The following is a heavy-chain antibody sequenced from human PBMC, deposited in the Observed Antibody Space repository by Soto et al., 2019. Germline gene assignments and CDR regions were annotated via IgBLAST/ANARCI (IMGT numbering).Heavy chain of an antibody. V-gene: IGHV1-69*01. CDR2: IIPIFGTA. Sequence: QVQLVQSGAEVKKPGSSVKVSCKASGGTFSSYAISWVRQAPGQGLEWMGGIIPIFGTANYAQKFQGRVTITADESTSTAYMELSSLRSEDTAVYYCARDEEMATISGWGYYGMDGWGQGTTVTVSS. D-gene: IGHD3-16*01. CDR3: ARDEEMATISGWGYYGMDG. J-gene: IGHJ6*02. CDR1: GGTFSSYA.